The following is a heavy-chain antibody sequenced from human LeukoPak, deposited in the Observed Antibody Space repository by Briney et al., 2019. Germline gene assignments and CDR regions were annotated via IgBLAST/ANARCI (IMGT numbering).Heavy chain of an antibody. Sequence: ASVKVSCKASGYTFINYGISWVRQAPGQGLEWMGWISAYNGNTYYAQNLQGRVTMTTDTSTSTADMELRSLRSDDTALYYCARETTVTTGVAFDIWGQGTMVTVSS. D-gene: IGHD4-17*01. CDR2: ISAYNGNT. V-gene: IGHV1-18*01. J-gene: IGHJ3*02. CDR3: ARETTVTTGVAFDI. CDR1: GYTFINYG.